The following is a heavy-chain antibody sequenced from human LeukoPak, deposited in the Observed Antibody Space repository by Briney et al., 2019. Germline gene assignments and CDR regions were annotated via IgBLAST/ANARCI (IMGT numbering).Heavy chain of an antibody. V-gene: IGHV4-59*01. J-gene: IGHJ4*02. CDR1: GGSISSYY. Sequence: PSETLSLTCTVSGGSISSYYWSWIRQPPGKGLEWIGYIYYSGSTNYNPSLKSRVTISVDTSKNQFSLKLSSVTAADTAVYYCARGRAAVAEYYFDYWGQGTLVTVSS. D-gene: IGHD6-19*01. CDR2: IYYSGST. CDR3: ARGRAAVAEYYFDY.